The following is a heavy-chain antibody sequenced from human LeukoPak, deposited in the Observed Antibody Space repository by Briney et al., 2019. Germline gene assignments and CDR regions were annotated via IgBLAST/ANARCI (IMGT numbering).Heavy chain of an antibody. Sequence: ASVKVSCKASGGTFSSYAISWVRQAPGQGLEWMGGIIPIFGTANYAQKFQGRVTITADESTSTAYMELSSLRSEDTAVYYCARGTETAMANYYSGMDVGGRGTTVTVSS. J-gene: IGHJ6*02. D-gene: IGHD5-18*01. CDR3: ARGTETAMANYYSGMDV. CDR2: IIPIFGTA. CDR1: GGTFSSYA. V-gene: IGHV1-69*13.